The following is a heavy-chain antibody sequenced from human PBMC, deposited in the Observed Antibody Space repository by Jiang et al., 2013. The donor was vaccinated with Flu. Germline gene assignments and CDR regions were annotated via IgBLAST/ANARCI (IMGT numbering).Heavy chain of an antibody. Sequence: SGFTFDDYAMHWVRQAPGKGLEWVSGISWNSGSIGYADSVKGRFTISRDNAKNSLYLQMNSLRAEDTALYYCAKGSITMVRGVTRGFDYWGQGTLVTVSS. V-gene: IGHV3-9*01. CDR3: AKGSITMVRGVTRGFDY. CDR1: GFTFDDYA. D-gene: IGHD3-10*01. CDR2: ISWNSGSI. J-gene: IGHJ4*02.